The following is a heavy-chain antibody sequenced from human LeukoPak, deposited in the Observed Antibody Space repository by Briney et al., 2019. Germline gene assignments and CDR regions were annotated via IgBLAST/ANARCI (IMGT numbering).Heavy chain of an antibody. J-gene: IGHJ4*02. CDR3: ARDPRGVYYFDY. CDR2: ISSGSTI. CDR1: GFTFSSYN. D-gene: IGHD3-10*01. Sequence: GGSLRLSCAASGFTFSSYNMNWVRQAPGKGLEWVSYISSGSTIFYADSVQGRFTISRDNAKNSLYLQMNSLRDEDTAVYYCARDPRGVYYFDYWGQGTLVTVSS. V-gene: IGHV3-48*02.